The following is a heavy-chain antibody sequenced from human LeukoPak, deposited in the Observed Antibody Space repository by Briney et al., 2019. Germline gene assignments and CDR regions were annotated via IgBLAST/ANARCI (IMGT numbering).Heavy chain of an antibody. CDR3: ARGDSWSGPRGLDH. CDR2: ISDSGSYA. J-gene: IGHJ4*02. Sequence: GGSLRLSCAASGLSFSTYGMHWVRQAPEKGLEWVSSISDSGSYAYYADSVRGRFTISRDNSKNTLYLQMNSLRVEDTAVYYCARGDSWSGPRGLDHWGQGTLVTVSS. D-gene: IGHD3-3*01. V-gene: IGHV3-23*01. CDR1: GLSFSTYG.